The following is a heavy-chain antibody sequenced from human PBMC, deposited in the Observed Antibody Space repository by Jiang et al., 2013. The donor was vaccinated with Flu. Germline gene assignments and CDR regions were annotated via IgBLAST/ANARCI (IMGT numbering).Heavy chain of an antibody. Sequence: QLVESGGGLIQPGGSLRLSCGASGFTFSYFHMSWVRQAPGKGLEWVSGISNGGDDTYYADSVKGRFTISRDNSKNTLYLQMNSLRAEDTALYYCAKGIKGYDYWGQGTLVT. J-gene: IGHJ4*02. V-gene: IGHV3-23*04. D-gene: IGHD2-21*01. CDR3: AKGIKGYDY. CDR2: ISNGGDDT. CDR1: GFTFSYFH.